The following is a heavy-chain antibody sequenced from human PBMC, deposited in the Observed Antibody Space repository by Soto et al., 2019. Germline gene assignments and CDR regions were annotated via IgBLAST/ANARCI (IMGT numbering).Heavy chain of an antibody. CDR3: AGGSGWISDT. CDR2: IKDDGGDE. CDR1: GFTFSPYW. D-gene: IGHD6-19*01. J-gene: IGHJ5*02. V-gene: IGHV3-7*05. Sequence: EVQLVESGGGLVQPGGSLRLSCAASGFTFSPYWMSWVRQAPGKGLEWVAIIKDDGGDEHYLEAVRGRFTISRDNAKKSLYLAMDILRVGDTAVYYCAGGSGWISDTWGQGTLVTVSS.